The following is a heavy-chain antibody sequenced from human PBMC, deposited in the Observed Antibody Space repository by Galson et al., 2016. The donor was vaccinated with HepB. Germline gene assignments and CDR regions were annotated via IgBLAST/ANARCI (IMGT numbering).Heavy chain of an antibody. CDR2: IKSKAYGGTT. CDR1: GFNFNYYT. J-gene: IGHJ5*02. CDR3: TLVMYSSGWYADP. D-gene: IGHD6-19*01. V-gene: IGHV3-49*04. Sequence: SLRLSCAASGFNFNYYTMNWVRQAPGKGPEWLGFIKSKAYGGTTQYAASVKGRFTISRDDSKSIAYLQMNRLKTEDTAVYYCTLVMYSSGWYADPWGQGTVVTVSS.